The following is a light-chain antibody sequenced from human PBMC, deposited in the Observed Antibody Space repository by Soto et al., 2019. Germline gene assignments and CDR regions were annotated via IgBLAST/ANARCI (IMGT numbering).Light chain of an antibody. CDR2: SND. V-gene: IGLV1-44*01. CDR3: ATWDDSLNSWV. J-gene: IGLJ3*02. CDR1: SSNIGSNT. Sequence: QSVLTQPPSASGTPGQRVTISCSGTSSNIGSNTANWYHQLPGTAPKLLIYSNDQRPSGVPDRFSGSRSGTSASLAIRGLQSEDEADYYCATWDDSLNSWVFGGGTKLTVL.